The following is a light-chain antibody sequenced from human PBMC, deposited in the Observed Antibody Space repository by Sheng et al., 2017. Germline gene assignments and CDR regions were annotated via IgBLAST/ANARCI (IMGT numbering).Light chain of an antibody. CDR1: ENVDNF. J-gene: IGKJ1*01. Sequence: DIQLTQSPSSLSASVGDRVTITCRTSENVDNFLNWYQQKPGDAPKLLQSGVPLRFSVSGSGTTFTLTISSLLPEDFATYYCQQTYSLPWTFGQGTKVEIK. CDR3: QQTYSLPWT. V-gene: IGKV1-39*01.